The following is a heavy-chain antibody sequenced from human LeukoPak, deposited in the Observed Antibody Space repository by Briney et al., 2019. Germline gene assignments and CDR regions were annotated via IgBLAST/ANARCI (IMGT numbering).Heavy chain of an antibody. V-gene: IGHV7-4-1*02. J-gene: IGHJ4*02. CDR1: GYSFTTYA. CDR3: ARAYQPLGGLSLPDY. CDR2: INPNTGNP. Sequence: ASVKVSCKASGYSFTTYAMNWLRQAPGQGLEWMGWINPNTGNPTYAPGFTGRFVFSLDTSVSTAYLQISGLKADDTAVYYCARAYQPLGGLSLPDYWGQGTLVTVSS. D-gene: IGHD3-16*02.